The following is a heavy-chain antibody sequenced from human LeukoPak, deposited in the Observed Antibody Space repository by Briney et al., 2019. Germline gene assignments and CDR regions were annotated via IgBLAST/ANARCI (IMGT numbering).Heavy chain of an antibody. J-gene: IGHJ4*02. CDR1: GFTFSSYA. CDR2: ISSNGGST. V-gene: IGHV3-23*01. CDR3: AKASKMDTILPPFDY. Sequence: PGGSLRLSCAASGFTFSSYAMSWVRQAPGKGLEWVSSISSNGGSTYYADSVKGRFTIPRDNSKNTLYLQMNSLRAEDTAVYYCAKASKMDTILPPFDYWGQGTLVTVSS. D-gene: IGHD5-24*01.